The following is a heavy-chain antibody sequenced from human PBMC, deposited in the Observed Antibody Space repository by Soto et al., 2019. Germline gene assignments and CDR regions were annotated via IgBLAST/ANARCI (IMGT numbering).Heavy chain of an antibody. CDR3: ARQTITIFGVVRSSGYFDY. J-gene: IGHJ4*02. V-gene: IGHV3-33*01. CDR2: IWYDGSNK. D-gene: IGHD3-3*01. CDR1: GFTFSSYG. Sequence: QVQLVESGGGVVQPGRSLRLSCAASGFTFSSYGMHWVRQAPGKGLEWVAVIWYDGSNKYYADSVKGRFTISRDNSKNTLYLQMNSLRAEDTAVYYCARQTITIFGVVRSSGYFDYWGQGTLVTVSS.